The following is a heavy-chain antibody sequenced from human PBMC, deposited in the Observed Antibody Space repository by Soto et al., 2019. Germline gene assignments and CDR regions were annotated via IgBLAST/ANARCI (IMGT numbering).Heavy chain of an antibody. J-gene: IGHJ4*02. CDR2: IRSKANSYAT. CDR3: ARLWSEREPNFDS. CDR1: GYTFSDSA. Sequence: EVQLVESGGGLVQPEGSLKLSCAASGYTFSDSAMHWVRQASGKGLEWVGRIRSKANSYATVYAASVKGRFTISRDDSKNTAYLQMNSLKTEDTAVYYCARLWSEREPNFDSWGQGTLVSVSS. D-gene: IGHD1-26*01. V-gene: IGHV3-73*02.